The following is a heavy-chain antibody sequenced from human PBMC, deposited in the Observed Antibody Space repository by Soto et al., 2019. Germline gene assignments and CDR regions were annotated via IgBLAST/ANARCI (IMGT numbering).Heavy chain of an antibody. CDR3: AKGDGFDWSMDV. V-gene: IGHV3-30*18. D-gene: IGHD3-9*01. CDR1: GFTFSSYG. Sequence: QAGGSLRLSCAASGFTFSSYGMHWVRQAPGKGLEWVAVISYDGSNKYYADSVKGRFTISRDNSKNTLYLQMNSLRAEDTAVYYCAKGDGFDWSMDVWGQGTTVTVSS. CDR2: ISYDGSNK. J-gene: IGHJ6*02.